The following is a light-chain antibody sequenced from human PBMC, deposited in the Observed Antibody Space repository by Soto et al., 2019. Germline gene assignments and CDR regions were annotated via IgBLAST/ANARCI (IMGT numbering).Light chain of an antibody. J-gene: IGKJ1*01. V-gene: IGKV4-1*01. CDR1: QSVLYSSDNRNN. CDR2: WAS. Sequence: DIVMTQSPDSLAVSLGERATINCKSSQSVLYSSDNRNNLAWYQQKAGQPPKLIIYWASVREFGVTERFSGSGSGTHFTLNISSLQSEDVAVYYCQQYYSSPGTFGQGTNVEIK. CDR3: QQYYSSPGT.